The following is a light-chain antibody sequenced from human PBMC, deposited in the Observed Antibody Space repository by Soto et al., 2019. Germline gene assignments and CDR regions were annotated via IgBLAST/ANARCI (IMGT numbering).Light chain of an antibody. CDR2: RSE. Sequence: QSVLTQPPSTSGTPGQRVTISCSGSSSNIGSNHVYWYQQFPGMAPKLLMYRSEQRPTGVPDRFSGSTSGTSASLAISGLRSDDEADYYCSARDDSLRGVVFGGGTKVTVL. CDR3: SARDDSLRGVV. J-gene: IGLJ2*01. V-gene: IGLV1-47*01. CDR1: SSNIGSNH.